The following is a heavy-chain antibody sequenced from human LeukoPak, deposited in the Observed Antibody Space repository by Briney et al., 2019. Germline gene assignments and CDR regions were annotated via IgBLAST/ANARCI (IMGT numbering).Heavy chain of an antibody. Sequence: PSETLSLTCTVSGGSISSYYWSWIRQPPGKGLEWIGYIYYSGSTNYNPSLKSRVTMSVDTSKNQFSLKLSSVTAADTAVYYCARSPKLQPDGWFDPWGQGTLVTVSS. J-gene: IGHJ5*02. V-gene: IGHV4-59*12. CDR2: IYYSGST. CDR3: ARSPKLQPDGWFDP. D-gene: IGHD4-11*01. CDR1: GGSISSYY.